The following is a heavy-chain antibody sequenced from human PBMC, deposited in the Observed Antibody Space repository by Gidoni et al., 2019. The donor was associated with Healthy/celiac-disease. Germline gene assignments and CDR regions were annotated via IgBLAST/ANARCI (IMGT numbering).Heavy chain of an antibody. Sequence: EVQLVESGGGLVQPGGSLRLSCAASGFTVSSNYMSWVRQAPGTGLGWVSVIDSCGSTYYADSVKGRFTISRDNSKNTLYLQMNSLRAEDTAVYYCASDSDFWSGQGGYWGQGTLVTVSS. V-gene: IGHV3-66*01. CDR3: ASDSDFWSGQGGY. CDR1: GFTVSSNY. J-gene: IGHJ4*02. D-gene: IGHD3-3*01. CDR2: IDSCGST.